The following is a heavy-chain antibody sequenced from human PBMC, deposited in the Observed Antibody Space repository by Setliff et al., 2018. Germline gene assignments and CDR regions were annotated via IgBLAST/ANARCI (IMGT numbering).Heavy chain of an antibody. J-gene: IGHJ4*02. V-gene: IGHV3-20*04. CDR3: AKDAYDSSGYGGHYFDY. Sequence: PGGSLRLSCAASGFTFNDYGLTWLRRVPGKGLEWVSGIDWNGGRIGYADSVKGRFTISRDNSKNTLYLQMSSLRAEDSAIYYCAKDAYDSSGYGGHYFDYWGQGALVTVSS. CDR1: GFTFNDYG. CDR2: IDWNGGRI. D-gene: IGHD3-22*01.